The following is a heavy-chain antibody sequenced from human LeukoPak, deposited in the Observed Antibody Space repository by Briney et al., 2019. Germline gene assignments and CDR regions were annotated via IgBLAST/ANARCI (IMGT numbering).Heavy chain of an antibody. J-gene: IGHJ4*02. CDR2: IYYTGTT. CDR1: GGSISSTSYH. V-gene: IGHV4-39*07. Sequence: PSETLSLTCTVSGGSISSTSYHWGCIRQPPGKGLEWIGSIYYTGTTYYSPSLTSRLTMSVETSKNQFFLKLSSVTAADTAVYYCVREITMAVVVDRGQGTLVTVSS. D-gene: IGHD3-22*01. CDR3: VREITMAVVVD.